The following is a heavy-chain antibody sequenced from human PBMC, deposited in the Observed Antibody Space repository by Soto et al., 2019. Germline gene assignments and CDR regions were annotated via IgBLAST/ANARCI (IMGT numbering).Heavy chain of an antibody. CDR3: SRGSGDPPRALDY. D-gene: IGHD4-17*01. J-gene: IGHJ4*02. Sequence: QAQLVESGGGVVQPGRSLRLSCAASGFTFSDYAMHWVRQAPGKGLEWVAVIGSDGINKYYTDSVKGRFTIFRDNSKNTMFLQMISLRGEDTAVYYCSRGSGDPPRALDYWGQGTLVTVSS. V-gene: IGHV3-30-3*01. CDR1: GFTFSDYA. CDR2: IGSDGINK.